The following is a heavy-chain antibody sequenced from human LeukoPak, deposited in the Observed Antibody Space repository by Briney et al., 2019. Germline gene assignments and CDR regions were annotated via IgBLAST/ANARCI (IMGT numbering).Heavy chain of an antibody. CDR1: GFTFSSYS. V-gene: IGHV3-21*01. J-gene: IGHJ4*02. D-gene: IGHD3-3*01. CDR3: ARDSVDLEWLPDY. Sequence: GGPLRLSCAASGFTFSSYSMSWVRQAPGKGLEWVSSISSSSSYIYYADSVKGRFTISRDNAKNSLYLQMNSLRAEDAAVYYCARDSVDLEWLPDYWGQGTLVTVSS. CDR2: ISSSSSYI.